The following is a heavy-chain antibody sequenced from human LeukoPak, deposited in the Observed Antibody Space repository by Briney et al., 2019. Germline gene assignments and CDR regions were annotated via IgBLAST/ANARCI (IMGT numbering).Heavy chain of an antibody. J-gene: IGHJ6*02. D-gene: IGHD3-10*01. CDR1: GFTFSSFG. V-gene: IGHV3-48*02. CDR3: AKVIRGGYGMDV. Sequence: GGSLRLSCAASGFTFSSFGMNWVRQAPGKGLEWVSYISYSSSLTDYADSVKGRFTISRDNAKNSLSLQLNSLRDEDTAVYFCAKVIRGGYGMDVWGQGATVTVSS. CDR2: ISYSSSLT.